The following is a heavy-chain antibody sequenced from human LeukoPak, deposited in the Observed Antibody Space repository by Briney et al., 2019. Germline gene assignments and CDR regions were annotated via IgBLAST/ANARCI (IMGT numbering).Heavy chain of an antibody. CDR2: IYYSGAT. CDR3: ATIAVAGIHSDS. CDR1: GGSISSSRYY. V-gene: IGHV4-39*01. Sequence: SETLSLTCTVSGGSISSSRYYWGWIRQPPGKGLEWIGNIYYSGATYYNPSLKSRVTMSVDTSKNQFSLKLSSATAADTAVYYCATIAVAGIHSDSWGQGTLVTVSS. J-gene: IGHJ4*02. D-gene: IGHD6-13*01.